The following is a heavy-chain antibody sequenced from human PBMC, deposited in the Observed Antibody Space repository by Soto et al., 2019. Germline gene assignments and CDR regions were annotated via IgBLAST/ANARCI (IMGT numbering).Heavy chain of an antibody. J-gene: IGHJ5*02. V-gene: IGHV3-23*01. CDR1: GFSFHSYA. Sequence: GGSLRLSCAVSGFSFHSYAMSWVRQAPGKGLEWVSGISISGTHTYYSDSVTGRFTASKDHSTNMLYLQMNNLRAADTAAYDGISGGALPGFPHHPWGQGALVTVSS. CDR3: ISGGALPGFPHHP. D-gene: IGHD6-25*01. CDR2: ISISGTHT.